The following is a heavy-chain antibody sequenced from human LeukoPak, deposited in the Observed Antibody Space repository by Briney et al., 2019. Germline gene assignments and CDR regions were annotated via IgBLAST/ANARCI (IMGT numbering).Heavy chain of an antibody. CDR1: GGSISSSSYY. J-gene: IGHJ4*02. Sequence: SETLSLTCTVSGGSISSSSYYWGWLRQPPGKGLEWIGSIYYSGSTYYNPSLKSRVTISVDTSKKQFSLKLSSVTAADTAVYYCARTLPSEYYHDSSGYYYTPLIDYWGQGTLVTVSS. CDR2: IYYSGST. D-gene: IGHD3-22*01. V-gene: IGHV4-39*01. CDR3: ARTLPSEYYHDSSGYYYTPLIDY.